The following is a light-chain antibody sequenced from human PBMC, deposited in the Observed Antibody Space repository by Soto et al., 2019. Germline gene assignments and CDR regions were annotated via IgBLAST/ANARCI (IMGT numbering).Light chain of an antibody. CDR1: SGDVGTYNL. CDR3: GAYAGSXVYV. J-gene: IGLJ1*01. Sequence: QSSLTQPASVSGSPVQSITISCTGTSGDVGTYNLVSWYQQHPGKAPKLMIYGGSKRPSGVSHRFSGSTSGYTASLTISGLQAEDEADFYCGAYAGSXVYVFGTGTKVXV. CDR2: GGS. V-gene: IGLV2-23*01.